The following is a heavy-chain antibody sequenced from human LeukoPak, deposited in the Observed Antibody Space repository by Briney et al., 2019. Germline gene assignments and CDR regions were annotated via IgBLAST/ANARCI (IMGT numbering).Heavy chain of an antibody. Sequence: ASVKVSCKASGGTFSSYAISWVRQAPGQGLEWMGRIIPILGIANYAQKFQGRVTITADKSTSTAYMELSSLRSEDTAVYYCANTVGSSWYSSRGYFQHWGQGTLVTVSS. J-gene: IGHJ1*01. CDR1: GGTFSSYA. CDR2: IIPILGIA. D-gene: IGHD6-13*01. V-gene: IGHV1-69*04. CDR3: ANTVGSSWYSSRGYFQH.